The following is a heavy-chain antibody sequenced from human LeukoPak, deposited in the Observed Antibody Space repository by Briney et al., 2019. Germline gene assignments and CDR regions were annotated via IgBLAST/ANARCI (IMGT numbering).Heavy chain of an antibody. CDR2: IYPGDSDT. V-gene: IGHV5-51*01. D-gene: IGHD2-15*01. CDR3: ARLIPSGGSCYSNYWPECWFDP. CDR1: GYSFTTYW. Sequence: PGESLKISCKGSGYSFTTYWIGWARQMPGKGLEWMGIIYPGDSDTRYSPSFQGQVTISADKSISTAYLQWSSLKASDTAMYYCARLIPSGGSCYSNYWPECWFDPWGQGTLVTVSS. J-gene: IGHJ5*02.